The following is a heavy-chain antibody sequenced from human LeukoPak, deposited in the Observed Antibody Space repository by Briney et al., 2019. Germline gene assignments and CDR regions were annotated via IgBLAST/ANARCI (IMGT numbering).Heavy chain of an antibody. CDR1: GFIFNTYV. V-gene: IGHV3-30*02. CDR2: IRYDGSNK. CDR3: ARVGGYSYGYSNFYMDL. Sequence: PGGSLRLSCAASGFIFNTYVMHWVRQAPGKGLEWLAFIRYDGSNKNYADSVKGRFTISRDNSKNSLYLQMNNLRAEDTAVYYCARVGGYSYGYSNFYMDLWGKGTTVTISS. D-gene: IGHD5-18*01. J-gene: IGHJ6*03.